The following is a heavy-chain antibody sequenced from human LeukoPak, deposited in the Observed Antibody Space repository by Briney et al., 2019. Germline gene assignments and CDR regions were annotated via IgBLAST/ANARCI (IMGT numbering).Heavy chain of an antibody. CDR2: VSNSGSYT. Sequence: GGSRRLSCAASGFIFSSYAMSWIRQAPGKGLEWVSYVSNSGSYTNYADSVKGRFTISRDNAKSSLYLQMNSVRAEDTAVYYCARSRGAGPGAHFDYWGQGTLVTVSS. D-gene: IGHD6-19*01. CDR3: ARSRGAGPGAHFDY. J-gene: IGHJ4*02. V-gene: IGHV3-11*03. CDR1: GFIFSSYA.